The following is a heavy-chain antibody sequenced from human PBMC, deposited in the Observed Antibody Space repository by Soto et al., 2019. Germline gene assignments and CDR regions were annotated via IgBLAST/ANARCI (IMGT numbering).Heavy chain of an antibody. CDR3: ARMGSLGYCSGGSCNRDDAFDI. CDR2: IIPILGIA. J-gene: IGHJ3*02. CDR1: GGTFSSYT. V-gene: IGHV1-69*02. D-gene: IGHD2-15*01. Sequence: SVKVSCKASGGTFSSYTISWVRQAPGQGLEWMGRIIPILGIANYAQKFQGRVTITADKSTSTAYMELSSLRSEDTAVYYCARMGSLGYCSGGSCNRDDAFDIWGQGTMVTVSS.